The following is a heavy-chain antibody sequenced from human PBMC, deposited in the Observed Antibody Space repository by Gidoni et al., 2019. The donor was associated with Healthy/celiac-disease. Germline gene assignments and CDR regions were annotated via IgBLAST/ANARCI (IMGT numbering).Heavy chain of an antibody. V-gene: IGHV3-21*01. CDR3: ASTAAYYYYGMDV. Sequence: EVQLVESGGGLVMPGGSLRLSCAASGFTFSSYSMNWVRQAPGKGLDCVSSSSSSSSYIYYADSVKGRFTISRDNAKNSLYLQMNSLRAEDTAVYYCASTAAYYYYGMDVWGQGTTVTVSS. CDR1: GFTFSSYS. D-gene: IGHD2-21*02. J-gene: IGHJ6*02. CDR2: SSSSSSYI.